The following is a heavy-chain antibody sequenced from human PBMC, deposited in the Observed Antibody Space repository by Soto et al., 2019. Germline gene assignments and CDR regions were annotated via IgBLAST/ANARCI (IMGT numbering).Heavy chain of an antibody. CDR1: GFTCSSYD. CDR2: ILVDGRT. CDR3: AKATATGGGAFDI. Sequence: GGSLRLSCAASGFTCSSYDMSWVRQAPGKGLEWVSTILVDGRTFYVDSVKGGFTISRDNSKNTVYLQMNSLTAGDTALYYCAKATATGGGAFDICGQGTMVTVSS. V-gene: IGHV3-23*01. J-gene: IGHJ3*02. D-gene: IGHD2-8*02.